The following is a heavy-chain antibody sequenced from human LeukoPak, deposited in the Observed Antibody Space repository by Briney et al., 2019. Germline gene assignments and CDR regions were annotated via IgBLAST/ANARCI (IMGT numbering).Heavy chain of an antibody. CDR3: ARDSMGRRAVAGLFDY. D-gene: IGHD6-19*01. CDR2: ISAYNGNT. V-gene: IGHV1-18*01. CDR1: GYTFTSYG. Sequence: ASVKVSCKASGYTFTSYGISWVRQAPGQGLEWIGWISAYNGNTNYAQKLQGRVTMTTDTSTSTAYMELRSLRSDDTAVYYCARDSMGRRAVAGLFDYWGQGTLVTVSS. J-gene: IGHJ4*02.